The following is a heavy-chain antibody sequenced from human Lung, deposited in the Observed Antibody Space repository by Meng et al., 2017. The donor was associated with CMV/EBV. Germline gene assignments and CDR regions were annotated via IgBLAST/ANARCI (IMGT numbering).Heavy chain of an antibody. CDR1: GASFRGYS. V-gene: IGHV4-34*01. CDR3: ATYSGSYSFAFDI. J-gene: IGHJ3*02. CDR2: INHSGSA. Sequence: GASFRGYSWRWLRHPPGKGLEWIGEINHSGSANYNPSLKSRVTISADTSKKQLSLRLSSVTAADTAIYYCATYSGSYSFAFDIWGQGTMVTVSS. D-gene: IGHD1-26*01.